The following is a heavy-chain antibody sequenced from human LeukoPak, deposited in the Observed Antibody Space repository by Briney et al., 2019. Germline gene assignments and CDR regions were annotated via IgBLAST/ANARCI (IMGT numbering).Heavy chain of an antibody. D-gene: IGHD6-13*01. CDR3: AKDLFGSSWYHSREDQ. J-gene: IGHJ4*02. CDR1: GFTFSNYV. CDR2: ITGSGSNT. V-gene: IGHV3-23*01. Sequence: GGSLRLSCATFGFTFSNYVMTWVRQAPGKGLECVSAITGSGSNTYYADSVKGRFTISRDNSKNTLYLQMNSLRGEDTAVYYCAKDLFGSSWYHSREDQWGQGTLVTVSS.